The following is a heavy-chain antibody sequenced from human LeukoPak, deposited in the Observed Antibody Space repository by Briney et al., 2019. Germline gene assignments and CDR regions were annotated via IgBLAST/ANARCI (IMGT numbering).Heavy chain of an antibody. CDR2: ISGSGGST. CDR3: AKAYYYDSSGWVATYYFDY. V-gene: IGHV3-23*01. D-gene: IGHD3-22*01. CDR1: GFTFSSYA. Sequence: GGSLRLSCAASGFTFSSYAMSLVRQAPGKGLEWVSAISGSGGSTYYADSVKGRFTISRDNSKNTLYLQMNSLRAEDTAVYYCAKAYYYDSSGWVATYYFDYWGQGTLVTVSS. J-gene: IGHJ4*02.